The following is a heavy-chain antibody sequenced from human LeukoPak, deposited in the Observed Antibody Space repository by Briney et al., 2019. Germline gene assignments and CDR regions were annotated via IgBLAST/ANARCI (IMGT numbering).Heavy chain of an antibody. CDR1: GFTFSSYA. Sequence: GGSLRLSCAASGFTFSSYAMSWVRQAPGKGLEWVSAISGSGGSTYYADSVKGRFTISRDNSKNTLYLQMNSLRAEDTALYFCTRDSGSGRLDPWGQGTLVTVSS. V-gene: IGHV3-23*01. J-gene: IGHJ5*02. D-gene: IGHD2-15*01. CDR3: TRDSGSGRLDP. CDR2: ISGSGGST.